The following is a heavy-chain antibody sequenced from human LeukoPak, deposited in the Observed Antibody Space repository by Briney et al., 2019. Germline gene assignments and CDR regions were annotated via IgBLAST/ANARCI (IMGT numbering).Heavy chain of an antibody. CDR2: TNLDGAST. J-gene: IGHJ6*03. Sequence: GGSLRLSCAASGFRFDDYGMSWVRHVPGKGLEWVSGTNLDGASTGYADSVKGRFTISRDNVKNFLYLQMNSLRVEDTALYFCGRVYCSTTSCYDYYDYYMDVWGKGTTVTVSS. V-gene: IGHV3-20*04. CDR3: GRVYCSTTSCYDYYDYYMDV. D-gene: IGHD2-2*01. CDR1: GFRFDDYG.